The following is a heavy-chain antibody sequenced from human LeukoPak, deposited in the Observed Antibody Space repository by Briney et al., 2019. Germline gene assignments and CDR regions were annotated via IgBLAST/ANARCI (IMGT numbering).Heavy chain of an antibody. Sequence: PSETLSLTCAVSGGSISSSNWWSWVRQPPGKGLEWIGEIYHSGSTNYNPSLKSRVTISVDTSKNQFSLKLTSVTAADTAVYYCAKGLGHSYGYLDSWGQGTLVTVSS. D-gene: IGHD5-18*01. J-gene: IGHJ5*01. V-gene: IGHV4-4*02. CDR3: AKGLGHSYGYLDS. CDR1: GGSISSSNW. CDR2: IYHSGST.